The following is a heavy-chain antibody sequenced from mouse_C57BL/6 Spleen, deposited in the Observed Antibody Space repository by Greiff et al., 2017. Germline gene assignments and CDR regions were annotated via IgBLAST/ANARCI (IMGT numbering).Heavy chain of an antibody. Sequence: VQLQQPGAELVKPGASVKMSCKASGYTFTSYWITWVKQRPGQGLEWIGDIYPGSGSTNYNEKFKSKATLTVDTSSSTAYMQLSSLTSEDSAVYYCARRLGRRDYAMDYWGQGTSVTVSS. D-gene: IGHD1-1*01. CDR3: ARRLGRRDYAMDY. V-gene: IGHV1-55*01. CDR1: GYTFTSYW. CDR2: IYPGSGST. J-gene: IGHJ4*01.